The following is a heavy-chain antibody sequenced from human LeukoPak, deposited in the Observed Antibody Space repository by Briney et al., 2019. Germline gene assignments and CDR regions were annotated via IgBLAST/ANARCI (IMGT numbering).Heavy chain of an antibody. CDR2: IRYDGSNK. CDR1: GFTFSSYG. J-gene: IGHJ4*02. V-gene: IGHV3-30*02. CDR3: AGGVCSSTSCRPYYFDY. Sequence: GGSLRLSCAASGFTFSSYGMHWVRQGPAKGLEWVAFIRYDGSNKYYADSVKGRFTISRDNSKNTLYLQMNSLRAEDTAVYYCAGGVCSSTSCRPYYFDYWGQGTLVTVSS. D-gene: IGHD2-2*01.